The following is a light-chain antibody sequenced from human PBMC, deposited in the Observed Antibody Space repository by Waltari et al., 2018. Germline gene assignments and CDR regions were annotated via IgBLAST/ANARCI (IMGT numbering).Light chain of an antibody. CDR3: QQRANWPPLT. Sequence: EVVLTQPPATRSLFPGERATPPCRASQSVYNFLAWYQQKPGQAPRLLIYEASQRAPGIPARFSGSGSGTDFTLTISNLEPEDVAVYYCQQRANWPPLTFGGGTKVEIK. CDR2: EAS. V-gene: IGKV3-11*01. J-gene: IGKJ4*01. CDR1: QSVYNF.